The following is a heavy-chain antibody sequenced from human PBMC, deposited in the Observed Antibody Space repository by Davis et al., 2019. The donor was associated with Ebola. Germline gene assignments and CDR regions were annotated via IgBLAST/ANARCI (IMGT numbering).Heavy chain of an antibody. D-gene: IGHD5-18*01. V-gene: IGHV1-3*01. CDR3: ARGYVGYSYGPNYYYYGMDV. CDR1: GYTFTNYA. Sequence: ASVKVSCKTSGYTFTNYAIHWVRQAPGQRLEWMGWINAGNGDTKYSQKFQGRVTITRDTPASTAYMELTSLRSEDTAVYYCARGYVGYSYGPNYYYYGMDVWDQGTTVTVSS. CDR2: INAGNGDT. J-gene: IGHJ6*02.